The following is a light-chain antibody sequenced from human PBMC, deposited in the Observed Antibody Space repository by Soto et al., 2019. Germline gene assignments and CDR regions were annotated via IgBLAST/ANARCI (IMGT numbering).Light chain of an antibody. CDR1: TSNIGAGYD. Sequence: QSVLTQPPSVSGAPGQRVTISCTGSTSNIGAGYDVHWYQHLPGTAPKLLIYGNTNRPSGVPDRFSGSKSGTSASLAITGLQAEDEADYYCQSYDSRLSAYVFGTGTKLTVL. V-gene: IGLV1-40*01. CDR2: GNT. J-gene: IGLJ1*01. CDR3: QSYDSRLSAYV.